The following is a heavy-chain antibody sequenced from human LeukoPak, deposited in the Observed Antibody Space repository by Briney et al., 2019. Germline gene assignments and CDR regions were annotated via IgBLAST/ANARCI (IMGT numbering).Heavy chain of an antibody. CDR2: IYHSGST. V-gene: IGHV4-4*02. J-gene: IGHJ4*02. D-gene: IGHD2-8*02. CDR1: GGSISSSNW. Sequence: SETLSLTCAVSGGSISSSNWWSWVRQPPGKGLEWIGEIYHSGSTNYNPSLKSRVTISVDTSKNQFSLKLSSVTAADTAVYYCARGLVLNGASYYFDYWGQGTLVTVSS. CDR3: ARGLVLNGASYYFDY.